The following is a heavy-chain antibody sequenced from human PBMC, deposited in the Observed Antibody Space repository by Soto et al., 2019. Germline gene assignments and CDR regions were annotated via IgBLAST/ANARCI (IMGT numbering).Heavy chain of an antibody. V-gene: IGHV1-46*01. J-gene: IGHJ4*02. Sequence: ASVKVSCKASGYTFTSYYMHWVRQAPGQGLEWMGIINPNGGSTSYAQKFQGRVTMTRDTSTSTLYMELNSLRSEDTAVFYCARGGVSRRRPFDYWGQGTQVTVS. CDR2: INPNGGST. D-gene: IGHD2-2*01. CDR1: GYTFTSYY. CDR3: ARGGVSRRRPFDY.